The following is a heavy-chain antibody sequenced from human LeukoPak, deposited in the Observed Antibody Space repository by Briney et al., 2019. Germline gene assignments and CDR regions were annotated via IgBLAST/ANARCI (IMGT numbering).Heavy chain of an antibody. D-gene: IGHD3-22*01. CDR3: ARDGGPYYYDSSGYFSDAFDI. V-gene: IGHV3-7*01. CDR1: GFTFSDYY. CDR2: IKQDGSEK. Sequence: GGSLRHSCAASGFTFSDYYTSWVRQAPGKGLEWVANIKQDGSEKYYVDSVKGRFTISRDNAKNSLYLQMNSLRAEDTAVYYCARDGGPYYYDSSGYFSDAFDIWGQGTMVTVSS. J-gene: IGHJ3*02.